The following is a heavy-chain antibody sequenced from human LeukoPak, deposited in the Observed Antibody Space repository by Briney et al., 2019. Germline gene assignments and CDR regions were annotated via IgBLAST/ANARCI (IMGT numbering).Heavy chain of an antibody. V-gene: IGHV3-23*01. CDR1: GFTFSSYA. CDR2: ISGSGGST. J-gene: IGHJ4*02. Sequence: GGSLRLSCAASGFTFSSYAMSWVRQAPGKGLEWVSAISGSGGSTYYADSVKGRFTISRDNSKNTLYLQMNSLRAEDTAVYYCAKRALGYCSGGSCRGGDYWGQGTLVTVSS. CDR3: AKRALGYCSGGSCRGGDY. D-gene: IGHD2-15*01.